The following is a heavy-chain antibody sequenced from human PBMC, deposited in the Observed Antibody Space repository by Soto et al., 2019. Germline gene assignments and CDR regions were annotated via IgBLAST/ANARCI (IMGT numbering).Heavy chain of an antibody. CDR3: ARDKGGTFTIFRLVVDY. J-gene: IGHJ4*02. CDR1: GGSISSGDYY. Sequence: SETLSLTCTVPGGSISSGDYYWSWIRQPPGKGLEWIGYIYYSGSTYYNPSLKSRVTISVDTSKNQFSLNLSSVTAADTAVYYCARDKGGTFTIFRLVVDYWGQGTLVTVSS. D-gene: IGHD3-9*01. V-gene: IGHV4-30-4*01. CDR2: IYYSGST.